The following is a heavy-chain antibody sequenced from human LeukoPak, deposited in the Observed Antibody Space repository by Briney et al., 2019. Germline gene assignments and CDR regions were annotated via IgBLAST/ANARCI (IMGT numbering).Heavy chain of an antibody. CDR1: GFTFSSYS. J-gene: IGHJ3*02. CDR2: ISSSSSTI. D-gene: IGHD3-22*01. Sequence: HPGGPLRLSCAASGFTFSSYSMNWVRQAPGKGLEWVSYISSSSSTIYYADSVKGRFTISRDNAKNSLYLQMNSLRAEDTAVYYCARWSYYDSSGHINDAFDIWGQGTMVTVSS. V-gene: IGHV3-48*01. CDR3: ARWSYYDSSGHINDAFDI.